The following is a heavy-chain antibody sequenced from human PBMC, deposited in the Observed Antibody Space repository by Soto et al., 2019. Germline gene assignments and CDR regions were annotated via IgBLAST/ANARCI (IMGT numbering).Heavy chain of an antibody. CDR3: ARERSVGYCITTTCPKPFYYYALDV. J-gene: IGHJ6*02. CDR1: GGTFTNYA. CDR2: IIPVFGTP. V-gene: IGHV1-69*13. D-gene: IGHD2-2*01. Sequence: SVKVSCKASGGTFTNYAFSWVRQAPGQGLEWMGGIIPVFGTPDYAQKFQGRVTITADESTRTASMELSSLRPDDTAVYYCARERSVGYCITTTCPKPFYYYALDVWPQGTTVTVSS.